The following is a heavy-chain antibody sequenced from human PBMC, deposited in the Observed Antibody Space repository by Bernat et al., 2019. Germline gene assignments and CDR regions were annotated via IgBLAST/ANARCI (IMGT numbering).Heavy chain of an antibody. V-gene: IGHV2-70*15. Sequence: QATLRESGPALVKPTQTLTLTCTFSGFSLSTSGMCVSWIRQPPGKALEWLARIDWDDDKYYSTSLKTRLTISKDTSKNQVVLTLTNMDPVDTATYYCARGAYYYDSSGYYYPVEVDYWGQGTLVTVSS. D-gene: IGHD3-22*01. CDR3: ARGAYYYDSSGYYYPVEVDY. CDR2: IDWDDDK. J-gene: IGHJ4*02. CDR1: GFSLSTSGMC.